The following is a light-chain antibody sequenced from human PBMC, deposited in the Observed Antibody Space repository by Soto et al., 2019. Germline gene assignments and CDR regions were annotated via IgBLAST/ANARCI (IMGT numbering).Light chain of an antibody. J-gene: IGLJ3*02. CDR2: STN. Sequence: QTVVTQDPSFSVSPGRTVTLTCGLSSGSVSTSYYPSWYQQTPGQAPRTLIYSTNTRSSGVPDRVSGSILGNKAALTITGAQADDESDYYCVLYMGSGIWVFGGGTKLTVL. V-gene: IGLV8-61*01. CDR3: VLYMGSGIWV. CDR1: SGSVSTSYY.